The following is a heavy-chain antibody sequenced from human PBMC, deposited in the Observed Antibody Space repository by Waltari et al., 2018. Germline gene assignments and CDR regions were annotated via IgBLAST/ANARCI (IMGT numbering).Heavy chain of an antibody. J-gene: IGHJ4*02. CDR1: GFTFNTYW. CDR3: AIVQTIWSLDY. D-gene: IGHD1-26*01. CDR2: IKQDGSEK. V-gene: IGHV3-7*01. Sequence: EVQLVESGGGLVQPGGSLRLSCVASGFTFNTYWMSWVRQAPGKGLEWVANIKQDGSEKYDGDSVRGRFTISTDDAKKSLYLQMNSLRAEDTAVYYCAIVQTIWSLDYWGQGTLVTVSS.